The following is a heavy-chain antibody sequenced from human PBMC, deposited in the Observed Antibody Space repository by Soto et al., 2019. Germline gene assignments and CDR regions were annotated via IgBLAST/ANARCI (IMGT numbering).Heavy chain of an antibody. J-gene: IGHJ4*02. CDR1: GFTFNNAW. CDR3: ARVAY. V-gene: IGHV3-15*01. CDR2: TKTKTDGGTT. Sequence: PGGSLRLSCAASGFTFNNAWVSWVRQAPGKGLEWVGLTKTKTDGGTTDYAAPVKGRFIISRDNAQNSLFLQMNTLRPEDTAMYYCARVAYWGPGTQVTVSS.